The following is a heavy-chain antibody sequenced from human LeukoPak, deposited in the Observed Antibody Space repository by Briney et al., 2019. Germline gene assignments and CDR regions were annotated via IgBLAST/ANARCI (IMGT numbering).Heavy chain of an antibody. J-gene: IGHJ5*02. CDR1: GFTFSIYA. CDR3: ARGSIAAADYNWFDP. CDR2: ISSSSSYI. V-gene: IGHV3-21*01. Sequence: GGSLRLSCAASGFTFSIYAMSWVRQAPGKGLEWVSSISSSSSYIYYADSVKGRFTISRDNAKNSLYLQMNSLRAEDTAVYYCARGSIAAADYNWFDPWGQGTLVTVSS. D-gene: IGHD6-13*01.